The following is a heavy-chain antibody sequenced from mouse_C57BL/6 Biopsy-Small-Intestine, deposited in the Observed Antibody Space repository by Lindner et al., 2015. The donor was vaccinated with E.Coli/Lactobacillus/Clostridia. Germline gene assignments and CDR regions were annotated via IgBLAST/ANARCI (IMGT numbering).Heavy chain of an antibody. D-gene: IGHD2-4*01. Sequence: VQLQESGPELVKPGASVKMSCKASGYTFTDYNMHWMKQSHGKSLEWIGYINPNNGGTSYNQKFKGKATLTVNKSSSTAYMELRSLTSEDSAVYYCARFCYDYDVSAMDYWGQGTSVTVSS. J-gene: IGHJ4*01. CDR2: INPNNGGT. CDR3: ARFCYDYDVSAMDY. V-gene: IGHV1-22*01. CDR1: GYTFTDYN.